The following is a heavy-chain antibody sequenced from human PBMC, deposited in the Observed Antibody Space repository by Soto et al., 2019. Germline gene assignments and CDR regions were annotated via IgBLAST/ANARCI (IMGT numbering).Heavy chain of an antibody. D-gene: IGHD3-10*01. Sequence: QVQLVQSGAEVKKPGSSVKVSCKASGGTFSSYAISWVRQAPGQGLEWMGGIIPIFGTANYAQKFQGRVTSAGDESTSTAYMELSSLGSEDTALYYCARGGGGNGGDNFDYWGQGTLVTVSS. V-gene: IGHV1-69*01. CDR1: GGTFSSYA. J-gene: IGHJ4*02. CDR2: IIPIFGTA. CDR3: ARGGGGNGGDNFDY.